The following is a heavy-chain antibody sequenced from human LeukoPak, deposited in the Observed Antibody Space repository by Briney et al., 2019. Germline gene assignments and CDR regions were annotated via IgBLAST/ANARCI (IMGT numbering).Heavy chain of an antibody. J-gene: IGHJ4*02. CDR3: AKDKGITMIVVVITLDY. Sequence: GGSLRLSCAASGFTFSSYWMSWVRQAPGKGLEWVSAISGSGGSTYYADSVKGRFTISRDNSKNTLYLQMNSLRAEDTAVYYCAKDKGITMIVVVITLDYWGQGTLVTVSS. CDR1: GFTFSSYW. V-gene: IGHV3-23*01. D-gene: IGHD3-22*01. CDR2: ISGSGGST.